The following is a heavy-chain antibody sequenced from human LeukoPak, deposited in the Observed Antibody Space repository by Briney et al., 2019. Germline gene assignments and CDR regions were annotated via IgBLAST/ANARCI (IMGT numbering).Heavy chain of an antibody. Sequence: GESLKISCKGSGHSFTSYLIGWVRQMPGKGLEWMGIIYPGDSDTRYSPSFQGQVTISADKSISTAYLQWSSLKASDTAMYYCARHPEVAGSAFDIWGQGTMVTVSS. CDR1: GHSFTSYL. D-gene: IGHD5-12*01. CDR2: IYPGDSDT. CDR3: ARHPEVAGSAFDI. V-gene: IGHV5-51*01. J-gene: IGHJ3*02.